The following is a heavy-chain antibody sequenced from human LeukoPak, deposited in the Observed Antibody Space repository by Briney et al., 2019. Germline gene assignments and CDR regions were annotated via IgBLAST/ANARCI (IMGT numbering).Heavy chain of an antibody. CDR2: IYYSGST. CDR3: ARDRDCSSTSSQEGMDV. CDR1: GGSVSSGSYY. J-gene: IGHJ6*02. D-gene: IGHD2-2*01. V-gene: IGHV4-61*01. Sequence: LSETLSLTCTVSGGSVSSGSYYWSWIRQPPGKGLEWIGYIYYSGSTNYNPSLKSRVTISVDTSKNQFSLKLSSVTAADTAVYYCARDRDCSSTSSQEGMDVWGQGTTVTVSS.